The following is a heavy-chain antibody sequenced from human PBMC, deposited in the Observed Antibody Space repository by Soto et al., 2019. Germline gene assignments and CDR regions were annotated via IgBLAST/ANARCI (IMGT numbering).Heavy chain of an antibody. CDR1: GYTFTSYD. V-gene: IGHV1-8*01. Sequence: ASVKVSCKASGYTFTSYDINWVRQATGQWLEWMGWMNPNSGNTGYAQKFQGRVTMTRNTSISTAYMELSSLRSEDTAVYYCARVRIAVAGYPGRRSNWLDPWGQGTLVTVSS. CDR2: MNPNSGNT. J-gene: IGHJ5*02. D-gene: IGHD6-19*01. CDR3: ARVRIAVAGYPGRRSNWLDP.